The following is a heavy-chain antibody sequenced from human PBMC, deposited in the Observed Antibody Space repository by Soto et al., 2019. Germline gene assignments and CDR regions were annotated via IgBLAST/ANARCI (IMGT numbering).Heavy chain of an antibody. CDR1: GGTFSSYA. CDR2: IIPIFGTA. J-gene: IGHJ6*02. Sequence: RASVKVSCKASGGTFSSYAISWVRQAPGQGLEWMGGIIPIFGTANYAQKFQGRVTITADKSTSTAYMELSSLRSEDTAVYYCARDVLGLNYDFWSGYPMDVWGQGTTVTSP. V-gene: IGHV1-69*06. D-gene: IGHD3-3*01. CDR3: ARDVLGLNYDFWSGYPMDV.